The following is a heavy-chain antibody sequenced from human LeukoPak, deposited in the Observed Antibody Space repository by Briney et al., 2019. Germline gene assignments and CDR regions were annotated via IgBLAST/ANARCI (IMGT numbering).Heavy chain of an antibody. CDR3: AKDRPKRGYSGYDPGDY. CDR1: GFTFSSYA. J-gene: IGHJ4*02. Sequence: GVSLRLSCAASGFTFSSYAMSWVRQAPGKGLEWVSAISGSGGSTYYADSVKGRFTIPRDNSKNTLYLQMNSLRAEDTAVYYCAKDRPKRGYSGYDPGDYWGQGTLVTVSS. V-gene: IGHV3-23*01. D-gene: IGHD5-12*01. CDR2: ISGSGGST.